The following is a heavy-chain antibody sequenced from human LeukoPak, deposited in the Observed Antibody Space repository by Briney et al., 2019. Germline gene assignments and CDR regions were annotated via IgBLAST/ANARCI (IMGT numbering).Heavy chain of an antibody. V-gene: IGHV3-48*03. CDR3: ARGYVLRYFDWLPHDAFDI. CDR2: ISSSGSTI. Sequence: GGSLRLSCAASGFTFSSYEMNWVRQAPGKGLEWVSYISSSGSTIYYADSVKGRFTISRDNAKNSLYLQMNSLRAEDTAVYYCARGYVLRYFDWLPHDAFDIWGQGTMVTVSS. CDR1: GFTFSSYE. D-gene: IGHD3-9*01. J-gene: IGHJ3*02.